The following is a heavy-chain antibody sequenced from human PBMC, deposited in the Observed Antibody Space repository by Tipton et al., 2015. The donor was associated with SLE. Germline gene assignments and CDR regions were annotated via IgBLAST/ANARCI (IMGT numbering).Heavy chain of an antibody. CDR1: GDSISRHY. D-gene: IGHD6-6*01. J-gene: IGHJ3*02. Sequence: TLSLTCTVSGDSISRHYWSWIRQPPGKGLEWIGNIYYSGNSNYNPSLKSRVTISVDTSKNQFSLKLSSVSAADTAVYYCASGVYSSSDAFDIWGQGTMVTVSS. CDR3: ASGVYSSSDAFDI. V-gene: IGHV4-59*11. CDR2: IYYSGNS.